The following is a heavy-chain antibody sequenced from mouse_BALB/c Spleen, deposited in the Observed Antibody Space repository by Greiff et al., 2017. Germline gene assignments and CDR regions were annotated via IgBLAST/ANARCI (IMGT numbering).Heavy chain of an antibody. CDR1: GYTFTSYV. V-gene: IGHV1-14*01. CDR3: ARHPIDYFDY. Sequence: VQLQQSGPGLVKPGASVKMSCKASGYTFTSYVMHWVKQKPGQGLEWIGYINPYNDGTKYNEKFKGKATLTSDKSSSTPYMGLSILTSEDSAVYYGARHPIDYFDYWGQGTTLTVSS. CDR2: INPYNDGT. J-gene: IGHJ2*01.